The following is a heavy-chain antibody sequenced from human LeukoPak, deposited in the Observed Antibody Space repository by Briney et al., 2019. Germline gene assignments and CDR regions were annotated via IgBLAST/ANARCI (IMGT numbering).Heavy chain of an antibody. V-gene: IGHV4-59*01. D-gene: IGHD2-15*01. CDR3: ARTTEGYCRGRSCYSYYYYMGV. CDR2: IYYSGST. J-gene: IGHJ6*03. CDR1: GGSISSYY. Sequence: SETLSLTCTVSGGSISSYYWSWIRQPPGKGLEWIGYIYYSGSTNYNPSLKSRVTISVDTSKNQFSLKLSSVTAADTAVYYCARTTEGYCRGRSCYSYYYYMGVWGKGTTVTVSS.